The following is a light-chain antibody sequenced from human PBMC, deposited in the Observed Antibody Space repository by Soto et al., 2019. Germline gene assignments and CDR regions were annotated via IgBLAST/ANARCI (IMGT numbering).Light chain of an antibody. CDR2: KAS. V-gene: IGKV1-5*03. CDR3: QQYSSWYT. CDR1: RSISSR. Sequence: DIQMTQSPSTLSASVGDKGTITCRASRSISSRLARYQHKPGKAPKFLIYKASSLESGVTSRFSGSGSGTEFTLAISSLQPDDLATYYCQQYSSWYTFGQGTKVFIK. J-gene: IGKJ2*01.